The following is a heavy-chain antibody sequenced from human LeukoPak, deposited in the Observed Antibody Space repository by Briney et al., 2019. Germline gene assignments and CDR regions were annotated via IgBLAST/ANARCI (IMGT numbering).Heavy chain of an antibody. Sequence: GGSLRLSCAASGFTFSSYGMHWVRQAPGKGLEWVAVISYDGSNKYYADSVKGRFTISRDNSKNTLYLQMNSLRAEDTAVYYCARDPSVVVTAASFFDYWGQGTLVTVSS. V-gene: IGHV3-30*03. D-gene: IGHD2-21*02. CDR2: ISYDGSNK. CDR1: GFTFSSYG. J-gene: IGHJ4*02. CDR3: ARDPSVVVTAASFFDY.